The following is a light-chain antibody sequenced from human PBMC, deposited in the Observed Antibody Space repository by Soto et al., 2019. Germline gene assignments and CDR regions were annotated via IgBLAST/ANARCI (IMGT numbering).Light chain of an antibody. J-gene: IGKJ1*01. CDR1: QSISRS. CDR2: DAS. Sequence: SHMTQYTSSLSASVVDRVIITCRASQSISRSLNWYHQKPGKAPKLLIYDASSLESGVPSRFSGSGSGTEFTLTISSLQPDDFATYYCQQYNRYWTPGQGTKVDIK. CDR3: QQYNRYWT. V-gene: IGKV1-5*01.